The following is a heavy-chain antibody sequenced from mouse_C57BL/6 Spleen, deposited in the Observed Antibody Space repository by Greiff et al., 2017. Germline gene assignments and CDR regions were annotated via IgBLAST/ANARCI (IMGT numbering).Heavy chain of an antibody. V-gene: IGHV1-74*01. CDR3: AIEGGVCYDYDGNDMDY. J-gene: IGHJ4*01. CDR1: GYTFTSYG. D-gene: IGHD2-4*01. CDR2: LHPSDSDT. Sequence: VQLQQPGAELVKPGASVKVSCKASGYTFTSYGMHWVKQRPGQGLEWIGRLHPSDSDTNYNQKFKGKATLTVDKSSSTAYMQLSSLTSEDSAVYYCAIEGGVCYDYDGNDMDYWGQGTSVTVSS.